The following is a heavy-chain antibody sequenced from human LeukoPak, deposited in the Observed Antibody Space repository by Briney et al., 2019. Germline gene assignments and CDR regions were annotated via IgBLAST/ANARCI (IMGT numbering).Heavy chain of an antibody. D-gene: IGHD3-3*01. CDR3: AGCITIFGVVIKPDYYYGMDV. Sequence: PGRSLRLSCVASGFTFGSHGMHWVRQAPGKALEWVAAVSYDGGHKYHADSVKGRFTISRDNSKNTLYLQMNSLRAEDTAMYYCAGCITIFGVVIKPDYYYGMDVWGQGTTVTVSS. CDR1: GFTFGSHG. CDR2: VSYDGGHK. J-gene: IGHJ6*02. V-gene: IGHV3-30*03.